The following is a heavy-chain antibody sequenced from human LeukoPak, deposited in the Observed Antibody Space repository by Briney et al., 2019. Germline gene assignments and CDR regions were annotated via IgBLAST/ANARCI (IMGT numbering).Heavy chain of an antibody. Sequence: GGSLRLSCAASGFTFSSYAMSWVRQAPGKGLEWVSAISGSGGSTYYADSVKGRFTISRDNSKNTLYLQMNSLRAEDTAVYYCPKEGPSSAVTTTYSSDYWGQGTLVTVSS. CDR2: ISGSGGST. V-gene: IGHV3-23*01. J-gene: IGHJ4*02. CDR3: PKEGPSSAVTTTYSSDY. CDR1: GFTFSSYA. D-gene: IGHD4-17*01.